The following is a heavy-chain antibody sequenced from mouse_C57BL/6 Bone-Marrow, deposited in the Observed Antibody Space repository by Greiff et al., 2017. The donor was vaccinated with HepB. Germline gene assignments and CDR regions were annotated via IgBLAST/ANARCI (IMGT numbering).Heavy chain of an antibody. CDR1: GYTFTDYY. CDR2: INPNNGGT. Sequence: EVQLQQSGPELVKPGASVKISCKASGYTFTDYYMNWVKQSHGKSLEWIGDINPNNGGTSYNQKFKGKATLTVDKSSSTAYMELRSLTSEDSAVYYCARDITTVVYFDYWGQGTTLTVSS. J-gene: IGHJ2*01. CDR3: ARDITTVVYFDY. D-gene: IGHD1-1*01. V-gene: IGHV1-26*01.